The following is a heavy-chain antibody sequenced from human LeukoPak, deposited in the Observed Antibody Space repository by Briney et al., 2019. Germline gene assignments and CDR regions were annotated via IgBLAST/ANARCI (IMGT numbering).Heavy chain of an antibody. CDR3: ARLYDSSAYYHDY. J-gene: IGHJ4*02. V-gene: IGHV5-51*01. CDR2: IYPDDSDT. D-gene: IGHD3-22*01. Sequence: GESLKISCKGSGYSFTNFWIGWVRQMPGKGLEWMGIIYPDDSDTRYSPSFQGQVTISADKSISTAYLQWSSLKASDTAMYYCARLYDSSAYYHDYWGQGTLVTVSS. CDR1: GYSFTNFW.